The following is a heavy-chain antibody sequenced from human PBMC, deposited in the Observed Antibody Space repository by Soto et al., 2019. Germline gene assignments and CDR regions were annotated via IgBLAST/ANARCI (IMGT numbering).Heavy chain of an antibody. V-gene: IGHV1-69*13. D-gene: IGHD2-2*01. Sequence: ASVKVSCKASGGTFSSYAISWVRQAPGQGLEWMGGIIPIFGTANYAQKFQGRVTITADESTSTAYMELSSLRSEDTAVYYCARALRLVPAAHTHPYYYGMDVWGQGTTVTVSS. J-gene: IGHJ6*02. CDR1: GGTFSSYA. CDR2: IIPIFGTA. CDR3: ARALRLVPAAHTHPYYYGMDV.